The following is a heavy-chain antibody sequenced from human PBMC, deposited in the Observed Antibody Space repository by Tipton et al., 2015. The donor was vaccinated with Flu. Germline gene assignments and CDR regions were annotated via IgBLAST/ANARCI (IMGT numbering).Heavy chain of an antibody. D-gene: IGHD2-8*01. CDR1: GFPLSRYA. J-gene: IGHJ4*02. V-gene: IGHV3-23*01. CDR3: AKSTDGHADGSSDC. Sequence: SLRLSCAASGFPLSRYAMTWVRQAPGKGLEWVSSISGDGAVTYYADSVKGRFTIARDSSNTLNLRMSSLRVADTAIYYCAKSTDGHADGSSDCWGQGTLVTVSS. CDR2: ISGDGAVT.